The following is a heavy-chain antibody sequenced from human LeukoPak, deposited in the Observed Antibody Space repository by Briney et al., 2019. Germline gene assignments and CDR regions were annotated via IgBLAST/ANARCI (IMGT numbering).Heavy chain of an antibody. V-gene: IGHV3-48*01. CDR1: GFTFSSYS. D-gene: IGHD2-15*01. J-gene: IGHJ6*03. Sequence: GGSLRLSCAASGFTFSSYSMSWVRQAPGKGLEWVSYISSSSSTIYYADSVKGRFTISRDNAKNSLYLQMNSLRAEDTAVYYCARDNGYCSGGSCYHYYMDVWGKGTTVTISS. CDR2: ISSSSSTI. CDR3: ARDNGYCSGGSCYHYYMDV.